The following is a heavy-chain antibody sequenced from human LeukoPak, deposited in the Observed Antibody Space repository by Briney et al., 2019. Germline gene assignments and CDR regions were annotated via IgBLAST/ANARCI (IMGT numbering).Heavy chain of an antibody. D-gene: IGHD4-17*01. CDR2: ISWNSGSI. CDR3: AKQGYGDSRAAFDI. Sequence: PGGSLRLSCAASGFTFDDYAMHWVRQAPGKGLEWVSGISWNSGSIGYADSVKGRFTISRDNAKNSLYLQMNSLRAEDMASYYCAKQGYGDSRAAFDIWGQGTMVTVSS. V-gene: IGHV3-9*03. CDR1: GFTFDDYA. J-gene: IGHJ3*02.